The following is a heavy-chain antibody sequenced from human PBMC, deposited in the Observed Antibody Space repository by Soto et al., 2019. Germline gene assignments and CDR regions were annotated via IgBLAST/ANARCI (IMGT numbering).Heavy chain of an antibody. Sequence: GGSLRLSCAASGFTFSSYSRNWVRQAPGKGLEWVSYISSSSSTIYYAASVKGHFTISRDNAKNSLYLQMNSLRAEDTAVYYCARDLTIFGVVIPPYFDYWGQGTLVTVSS. J-gene: IGHJ4*02. V-gene: IGHV3-48*01. CDR2: ISSSSSTI. D-gene: IGHD3-3*01. CDR1: GFTFSSYS. CDR3: ARDLTIFGVVIPPYFDY.